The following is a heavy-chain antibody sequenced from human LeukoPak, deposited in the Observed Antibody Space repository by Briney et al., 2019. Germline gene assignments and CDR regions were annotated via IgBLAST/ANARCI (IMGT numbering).Heavy chain of an antibody. CDR1: GGSISSGNDF. CDR3: ARVPPGGSWFDP. J-gene: IGHJ5*02. CDR2: IYTSGST. V-gene: IGHV4-61*02. D-gene: IGHD1-26*01. Sequence: PSETLSLTCTVSGGSISSGNDFWSRIRQPAGKGLEWIGRIYTSGSTNYNPSLKSRATISVDTSKNQFSLKLSSVTAADTAVYYCARVPPGGSWFDPWGQGTLVTVSS.